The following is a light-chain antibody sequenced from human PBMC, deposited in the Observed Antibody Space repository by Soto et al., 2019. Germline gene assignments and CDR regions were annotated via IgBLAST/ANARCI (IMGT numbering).Light chain of an antibody. V-gene: IGKV3-20*01. CDR1: QSVSATY. J-gene: IGKJ1*01. CDR3: QQYGSSPRA. CDR2: GSS. Sequence: LTQSPGTLPLSPGERATLSGGASQSVSATYIAWYQQKSGQAPRLLLYGSSSRATGVADRFSGSGSGTEFTLTIDRLEPEDFAPYYCQQYGSSPRAFGQGTKVDIK.